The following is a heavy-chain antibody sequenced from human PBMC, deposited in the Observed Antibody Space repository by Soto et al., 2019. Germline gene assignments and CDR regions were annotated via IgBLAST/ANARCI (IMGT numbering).Heavy chain of an antibody. V-gene: IGHV3-74*01. CDR2: IKTDGSGI. CDR3: ARGDGDYYDGNGYLGRH. Sequence: EVQLVESGGGLVQLGGSLRLSCAASGFTFSSYWMHWVRQAPRKGLVWVSRIKTDGSGIFYAGSVEGRFTISRDNAQNTLYLQMNSLRAEDTAVYYCARGDGDYYDGNGYLGRHWGQGTLVTVSS. CDR1: GFTFSSYW. J-gene: IGHJ4*02. D-gene: IGHD3-22*01.